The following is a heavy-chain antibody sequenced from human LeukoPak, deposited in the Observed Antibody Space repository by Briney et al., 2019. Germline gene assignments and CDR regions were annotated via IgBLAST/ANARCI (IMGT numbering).Heavy chain of an antibody. J-gene: IGHJ4*02. CDR1: EFTFSDYY. D-gene: IGHD3-10*01. Sequence: GGSLRLSCAASEFTFSDYYMSWIRQAPGKGLEWVSYISSSGSTIYYADSVKGRFTISRDNAKNSLYLQMNSLRAEDTAVYYCAKDRGSGSYYSYYFDYWGQGTLVTVSS. CDR3: AKDRGSGSYYSYYFDY. CDR2: ISSSGSTI. V-gene: IGHV3-11*01.